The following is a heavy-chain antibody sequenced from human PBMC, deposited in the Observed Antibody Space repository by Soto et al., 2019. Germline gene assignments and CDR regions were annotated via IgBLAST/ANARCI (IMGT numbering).Heavy chain of an antibody. CDR1: GFTFDDYT. V-gene: IGHV3-43*01. CDR3: AKGSGWSLSMGYFDY. D-gene: IGHD6-19*01. Sequence: EVQLVESGGVVVQPGGSLRLSCAASGFTFDDYTMHWVRQAPGKGLEWVSLISWEGGSTYYADSVKGRFTISRDNSKNSLFLQMNSLRPEDNDFYYCAKGSGWSLSMGYFDYWGQGTLVTVSS. J-gene: IGHJ4*02. CDR2: ISWEGGST.